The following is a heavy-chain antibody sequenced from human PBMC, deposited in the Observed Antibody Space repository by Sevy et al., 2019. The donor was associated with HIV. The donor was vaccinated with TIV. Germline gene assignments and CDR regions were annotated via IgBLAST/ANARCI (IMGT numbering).Heavy chain of an antibody. D-gene: IGHD2-2*01. CDR1: GAXISSHY. CDR2: IYYSGST. J-gene: IGHJ4*02. V-gene: IGHV4-59*11. Sequence: SETLSLTCTVSGAXISSHYWSWIRQPPGKGLEWIGYIYYSGSTNYNPSLKSRVTMSVDTSKNQFSLKLRSVTAADTAMYYCARAXRPYSFXTSTXFDXWGQGTLVTVSS. CDR3: ARAXRPYSFXTSTXFDX.